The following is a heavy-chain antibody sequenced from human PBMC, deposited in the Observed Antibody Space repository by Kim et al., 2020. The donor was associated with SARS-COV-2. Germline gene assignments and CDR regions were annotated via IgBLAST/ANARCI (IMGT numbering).Heavy chain of an antibody. Sequence: SRVTISVDTSKNQFSLKLSSVTAADTAVYYCARFRARIAVAGTRYGMDVWGQGTTVTVSS. D-gene: IGHD6-19*01. V-gene: IGHV4-34*01. CDR3: ARFRARIAVAGTRYGMDV. J-gene: IGHJ6*02.